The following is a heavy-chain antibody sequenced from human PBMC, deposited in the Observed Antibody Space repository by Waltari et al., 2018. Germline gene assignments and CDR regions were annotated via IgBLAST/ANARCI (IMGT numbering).Heavy chain of an antibody. V-gene: IGHV4-39*01. CDR3: ATASDFWSGYYRSDY. J-gene: IGHJ4*02. CDR2: FYYSGSP. CDR1: GASISSSSYY. Sequence: QLQLQESGPGLVKPSETLSLTCTVSGASISSSSYYWGWIRQPPGKGLEWIGCFYYSGSPYYNQSLKSRVTISVDTPKNQFSLKLSSVTAADTAVYYCATASDFWSGYYRSDYWGQGTLVTVSS. D-gene: IGHD3-3*01.